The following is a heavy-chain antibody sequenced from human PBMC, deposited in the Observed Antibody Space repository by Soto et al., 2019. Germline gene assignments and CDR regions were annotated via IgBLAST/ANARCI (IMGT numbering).Heavy chain of an antibody. J-gene: IGHJ6*03. CDR2: IYHSGST. D-gene: IGHD4-17*01. CDR1: SGSISSSNW. CDR3: ARADSDYGDSGVYMDV. V-gene: IGHV4-4*02. Sequence: SETLSLTCAVSSGSISSSNWWSWVRQPPGKGLEWIGEIYHSGSTNYNPSLKSRVTISVDKSKNQFSLKLSSVTAADTAVYYCARADSDYGDSGVYMDVWGKGTTVTVSS.